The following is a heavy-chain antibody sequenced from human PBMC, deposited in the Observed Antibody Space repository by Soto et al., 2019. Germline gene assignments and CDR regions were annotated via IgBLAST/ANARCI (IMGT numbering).Heavy chain of an antibody. J-gene: IGHJ6*03. CDR2: ISYDGSNK. Sequence: QVQLVESGGGVVQPGRSLRLSCAASGFTFSSYGMHWVRQAPGKGLEWVAVISYDGSNKYYADYVKGRFTISRDNSKNTLYLQMNSLRAEDTAVYYCATAGVYDGSYLYYSMDVWGKGTTVTVSS. V-gene: IGHV3-30*03. CDR1: GFTFSSYG. CDR3: ATAGVYDGSYLYYSMDV. D-gene: IGHD5-12*01.